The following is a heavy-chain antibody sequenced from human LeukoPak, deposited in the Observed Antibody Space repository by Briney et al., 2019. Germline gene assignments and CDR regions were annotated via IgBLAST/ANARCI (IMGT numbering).Heavy chain of an antibody. J-gene: IGHJ4*02. CDR1: GSTFSSNS. Sequence: PGGSLRLSCAPSGSTFSSNSTTWVRQAQGKGLEWASSISSSNSYIYYADSVKGRFTISRDNAKNSLYLQMNSLRAEDTAVYYCARASYGSGNFDYWGQGTLVTVSS. CDR3: ARASYGSGNFDY. D-gene: IGHD3-10*01. CDR2: ISSSNSYI. V-gene: IGHV3-21*01.